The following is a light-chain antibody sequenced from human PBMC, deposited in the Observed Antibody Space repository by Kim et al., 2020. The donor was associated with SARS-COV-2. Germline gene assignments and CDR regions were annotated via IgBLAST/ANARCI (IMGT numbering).Light chain of an antibody. V-gene: IGLV1-51*01. Sequence: GQKVTISCSGRSSNIGNNYVAWYHQLPGAAPPHLIYDSDRRPSGVPDRFFACKSGGSAAPGSIGLQPAEEADDYYGTCDDRLSGGVFGGGTKVAVL. CDR2: DSD. CDR1: SSNIGNNY. CDR3: GTCDDRLSGGV. J-gene: IGLJ2*01.